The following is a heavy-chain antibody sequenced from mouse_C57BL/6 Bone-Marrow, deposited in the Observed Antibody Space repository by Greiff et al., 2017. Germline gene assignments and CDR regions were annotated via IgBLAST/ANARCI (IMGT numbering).Heavy chain of an antibody. D-gene: IGHD2-4*01. CDR1: GFTFSSYA. CDR3: AREIYYDYDSAY. V-gene: IGHV5-4*01. CDR2: ISDGGSYT. J-gene: IGHJ3*01. Sequence: EVQVVESGGGLVKPGGSLKLSCAASGFTFSSYAMSWVRQTPEKRLEWVATISDGGSYTYYPDNVKGRFTISRDNAKNNLYLQMSHLKSEDTAMYYCAREIYYDYDSAYWGQGTLVTVSA.